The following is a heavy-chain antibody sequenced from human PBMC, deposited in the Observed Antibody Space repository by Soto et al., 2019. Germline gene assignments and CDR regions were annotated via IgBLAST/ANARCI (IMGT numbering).Heavy chain of an antibody. CDR2: IYDSGST. D-gene: IGHD6-19*01. V-gene: IGHV4-59*11. CDR3: ARRQDSSGWYKEYYFGY. CDR1: GDSLKNHY. J-gene: IGHJ4*01. Sequence: SETLSLTCSVSGDSLKNHYWAWIRHSPGKGLEWIGNIYDSGSTNYSPALKSRVSMSVDTSKNLFSLKMNAETAADTAVYYCARRQDSSGWYKEYYFGY.